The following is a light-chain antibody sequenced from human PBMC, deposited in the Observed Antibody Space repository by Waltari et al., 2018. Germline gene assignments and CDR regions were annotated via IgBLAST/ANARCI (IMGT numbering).Light chain of an antibody. J-gene: IGKJ3*01. CDR1: QSVLYSSNNKNN. CDR3: QQYYSTPFT. Sequence: DIVMTQSPDSLAVSLGERATINCKSRQSVLYSSNNKNNLGWYQQKTGQPPKLLIYWASTRESGVPDRFSGSGSGTDFTLTISSLQAEDVAVYYCQQYYSTPFTFGPGTKVDIK. V-gene: IGKV4-1*01. CDR2: WAS.